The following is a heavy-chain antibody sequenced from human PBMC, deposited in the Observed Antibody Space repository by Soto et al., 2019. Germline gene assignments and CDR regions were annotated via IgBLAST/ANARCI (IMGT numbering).Heavy chain of an antibody. CDR3: GRVPSP. CDR1: GGSLSSGGYS. J-gene: IGHJ5*02. V-gene: IGHV4-30-2*01. CDR2: IYHRGST. Sequence: QLQLQESGSGLVKPSQTLSLTCAVSGGSLSSGGYSWRWIRQPPGNVLEWIGYIYHRGSTYYNPSLKRRVTISVDRSKNQFSLKLRSVTAADTAVYYCGRVPSPWGQGTLVTVSS.